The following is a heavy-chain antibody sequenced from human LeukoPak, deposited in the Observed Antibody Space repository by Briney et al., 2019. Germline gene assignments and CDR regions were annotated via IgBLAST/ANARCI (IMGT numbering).Heavy chain of an antibody. D-gene: IGHD3-10*01. J-gene: IGHJ5*02. CDR3: AGKPYGSGTYYNNWFDP. V-gene: IGHV3-30*03. CDR1: GFTLNTYG. Sequence: SGGSLRLSCAGSGFTLNTYGMHWVRQPPGKGLEWVAVISNDGGNRFYADSVKGRFTISRDNSENTVYLQMHSLRPEDTAVYYCAGKPYGSGTYYNNWFDPWGQGTLVTVSS. CDR2: ISNDGGNR.